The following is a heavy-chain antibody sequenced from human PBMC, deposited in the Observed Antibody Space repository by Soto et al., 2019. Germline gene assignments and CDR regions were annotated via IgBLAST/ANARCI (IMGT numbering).Heavy chain of an antibody. CDR1: GGTIISHA. V-gene: IGHV1-69*01. Sequence: QVQLVQSGAEVKRPGSSVKVSCKASGGTIISHAISWVRQAPGQGLEWMGGIIPILGSANYAQKFQDRLTIIADASTSTTYMELSSLRSDDAAVYYGAYRERVDAFDVWGQGTLVTVSS. CDR2: IIPILGSA. D-gene: IGHD1-26*01. J-gene: IGHJ3*01. CDR3: AYRERVDAFDV.